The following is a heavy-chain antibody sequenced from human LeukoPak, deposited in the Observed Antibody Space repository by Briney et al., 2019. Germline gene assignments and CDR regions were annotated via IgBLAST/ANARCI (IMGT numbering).Heavy chain of an antibody. D-gene: IGHD6-6*01. Sequence: GGSLRLSRAASRFTFNSYAMSWVRQAPGKGLEWVSVIGGSNGITFYVGSVKGRFTISRDNSKNTLYLQMNSLRAEDTAVYYCAKAFSSSSGNYWGQGTLVTVSS. V-gene: IGHV3-23*01. J-gene: IGHJ4*02. CDR1: RFTFNSYA. CDR2: IGGSNGIT. CDR3: AKAFSSSSGNY.